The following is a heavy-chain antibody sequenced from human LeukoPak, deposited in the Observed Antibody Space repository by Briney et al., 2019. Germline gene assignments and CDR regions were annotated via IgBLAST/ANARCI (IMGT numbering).Heavy chain of an antibody. Sequence: GGSLRLSCAASGFTFSNHQMNWVRQAPGKGLEWVSYISSSGSTIYNADSVKGRFTISRDNAKNSLYLQMNSLRAEDTAVYYCARERGYSGYDYFIDSPSDYWGQGTLVTVSS. J-gene: IGHJ4*02. V-gene: IGHV3-48*03. CDR1: GFTFSNHQ. CDR2: ISSSGSTI. CDR3: ARERGYSGYDYFIDSPSDY. D-gene: IGHD5-12*01.